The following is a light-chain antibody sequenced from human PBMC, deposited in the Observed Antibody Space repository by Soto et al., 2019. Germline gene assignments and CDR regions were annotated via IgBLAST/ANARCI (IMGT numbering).Light chain of an antibody. V-gene: IGKV3-20*01. CDR2: DAS. Sequence: EIVLAQSPGTLSLSTGERATLSVRASQSVSSRLAWYKQRPGQGPRLLIYDASTRATGIPARFSGSGSGTEFTLTISRLEPEDSAMYYCQQYGYLVTFGGGTQVDIK. CDR1: QSVSSR. CDR3: QQYGYLVT. J-gene: IGKJ4*01.